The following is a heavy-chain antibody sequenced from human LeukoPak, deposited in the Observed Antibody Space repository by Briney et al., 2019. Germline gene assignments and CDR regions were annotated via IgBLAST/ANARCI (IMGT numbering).Heavy chain of an antibody. CDR3: SKNPNSYDFYYYMDV. J-gene: IGHJ6*03. V-gene: IGHV3-9*01. Sequence: GGSLRLSCAASGFTFDDYAMHWVRQAPGKGLEWVSGISWNGGSIGYADSVKGRFTISRDNAKNSLYLQMNSLRAEDTALYYCSKNPNSYDFYYYMDVWGKGTTVTVSS. D-gene: IGHD5-18*01. CDR1: GFTFDDYA. CDR2: ISWNGGSI.